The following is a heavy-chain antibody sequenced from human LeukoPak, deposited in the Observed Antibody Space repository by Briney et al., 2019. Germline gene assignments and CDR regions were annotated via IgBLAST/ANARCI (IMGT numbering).Heavy chain of an antibody. J-gene: IGHJ4*02. D-gene: IGHD3-3*01. CDR2: IRYDGSNK. CDR3: SKDPPGPYDFWSGYTMGLFDY. CDR1: GFTFSSYG. V-gene: IGHV3-30*02. Sequence: PGGSLRLSCAASGFTFSSYGMYWVRQAPGKGLEWVAFIRYDGSNKYYADSVKGRFTISRDNSKNTLYLQMNSLRAEDTAVYYCSKDPPGPYDFWSGYTMGLFDYWGQGTLVTVSS.